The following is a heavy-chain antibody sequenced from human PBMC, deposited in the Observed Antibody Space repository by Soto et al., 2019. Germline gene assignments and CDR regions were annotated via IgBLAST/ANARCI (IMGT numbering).Heavy chain of an antibody. CDR2: INPNSGGT. V-gene: IGHV1-2*04. D-gene: IGHD1-1*01. Sequence: GASVKVSCKASGYTFTGYYMHWVRQAPGQGLEWMGWINPNSGGTNYAQKFQGWVTMTRDTSISTAYMELSRLRSDDTAVYYCARVTGTTFQAFDYWGQGTLVTVSS. CDR3: ARVTGTTFQAFDY. CDR1: GYTFTGYY. J-gene: IGHJ4*02.